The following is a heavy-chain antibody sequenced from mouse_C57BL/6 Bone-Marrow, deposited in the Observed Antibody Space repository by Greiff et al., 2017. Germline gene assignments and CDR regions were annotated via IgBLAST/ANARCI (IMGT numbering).Heavy chain of an antibody. J-gene: IGHJ4*01. CDR1: GIDFSRSW. V-gene: IGHV4-1*01. CDR2: INPDSSTI. D-gene: IGHD1-1*02. Sequence: EVKLVESGGGLVQPGGSLKLSCAASGIDFSRSWMSWVRRAPGKGLEWIGEINPDSSTINYAPSLKDKFIISSDNAKNTLYLQMSKVRSEDTALYYCARKEGYGPLFYAMDYWGQGTSVTVSS. CDR3: ARKEGYGPLFYAMDY.